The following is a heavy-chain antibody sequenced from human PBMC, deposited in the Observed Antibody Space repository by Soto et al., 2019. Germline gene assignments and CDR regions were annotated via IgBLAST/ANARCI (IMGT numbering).Heavy chain of an antibody. CDR3: ASNPPGWRKGMYYYGSGSRKMDV. J-gene: IGHJ6*02. CDR1: GGSFSGYY. D-gene: IGHD3-10*01. V-gene: IGHV4-34*01. Sequence: PSETLSLTCAVYGGSFSGYYWSWIRQPPGKGLEWIGEINHSGSTNYNPSLKSRVTISVDTSKNQFSLKLSSVTAADTAVYYCASNPPGWRKGMYYYGSGSRKMDVWGQGTKVTVSS. CDR2: INHSGST.